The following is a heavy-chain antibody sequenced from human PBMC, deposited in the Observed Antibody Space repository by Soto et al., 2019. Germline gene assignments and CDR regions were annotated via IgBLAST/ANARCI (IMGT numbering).Heavy chain of an antibody. CDR3: ARSAPITMVRGGKSYYCYCMEG. J-gene: IGHJ6*02. V-gene: IGHV4-4*02. Sequence: PSETLSLTCAVSGGSISSSNWWSWFRQPPGKGLEWIVEIYHSGSTNYNPSLKSRVTISVDKSKNQFSLKLSSVTAADTAVYYGARSAPITMVRGGKSYYCYCMEGWGQVSKVTVSS. CDR2: IYHSGST. D-gene: IGHD3-10*01. CDR1: GGSISSSNW.